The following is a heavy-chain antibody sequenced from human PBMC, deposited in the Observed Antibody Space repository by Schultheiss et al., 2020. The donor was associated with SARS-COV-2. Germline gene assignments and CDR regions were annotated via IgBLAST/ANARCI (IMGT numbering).Heavy chain of an antibody. J-gene: IGHJ4*02. CDR2: IYYSGST. Sequence: SETLSLTCTVSGDSISSYYWSWIRQPPGKGLEWIGYIYYSGSTNYNPSLKSRVTISVDTSKNQFSLKLSSVTAADTAVYYCARSGYFYGSFDSWGQGSVVTVSS. CDR3: ARSGYFYGSFDS. D-gene: IGHD5-18*01. V-gene: IGHV4-59*08. CDR1: GDSISSYY.